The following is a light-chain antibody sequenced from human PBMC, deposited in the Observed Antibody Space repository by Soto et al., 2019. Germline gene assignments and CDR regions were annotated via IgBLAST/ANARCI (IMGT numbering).Light chain of an antibody. J-gene: IGKJ1*01. CDR1: QTISSF. CDR3: QQYGVSPRT. CDR2: GAS. V-gene: IGKV3-20*01. Sequence: EIMLTQSPGTLSLSPREGATLSCRASQTISSFLSWYQHKRCQAPRLLIHGASNRATGIPDRFSGSGSGTDFTLTITRLEPEDFAVYYCQQYGVSPRTFGQGTKVDIK.